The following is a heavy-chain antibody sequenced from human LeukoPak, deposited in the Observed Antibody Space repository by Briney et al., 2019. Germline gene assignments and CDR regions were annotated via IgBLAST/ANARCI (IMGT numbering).Heavy chain of an antibody. Sequence: GGSLRLSCAASGFTFSSYSMNWVRQAPGKGLEWVSYISSSSSTIYYADSVKGRFTISRDNAKNSLYLQMNSLRAEDTAVYYCARDGVAVAGRAEYFQHWGQGTLVTVSS. V-gene: IGHV3-48*01. J-gene: IGHJ1*01. CDR2: ISSSSSTI. CDR1: GFTFSSYS. D-gene: IGHD6-19*01. CDR3: ARDGVAVAGRAEYFQH.